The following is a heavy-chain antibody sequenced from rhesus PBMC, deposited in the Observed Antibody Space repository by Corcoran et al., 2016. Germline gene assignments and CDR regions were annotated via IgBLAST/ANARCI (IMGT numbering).Heavy chain of an antibody. CDR1: GGSISGDY. V-gene: IGHV4-165*02. Sequence: QVQLQESGPGLVKPSETLSLTCAVSGGSISGDYWNWIRQPPGKGLEGFGYIGGSSGTNYYTPSLWSLVTISTDTSKNQFSLKLSSVTAADTAVYYCARTLNLGYFDYWGQGVLVTVSS. CDR3: ARTLNLGYFDY. CDR2: IGGSSGTN. J-gene: IGHJ4*01.